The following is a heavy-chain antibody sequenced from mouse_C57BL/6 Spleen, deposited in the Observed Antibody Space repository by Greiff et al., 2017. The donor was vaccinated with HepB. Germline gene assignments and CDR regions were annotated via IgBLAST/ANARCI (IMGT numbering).Heavy chain of an antibody. V-gene: IGHV1-81*01. D-gene: IGHD1-1*01. CDR3: ARTVVADYYAMDY. CDR1: GYTFTSYG. J-gene: IGHJ4*01. Sequence: VKLMESGAELARPGASVKLSCKASGYTFTSYGISWVKQRTGQGLEWIGEIYPRSGNTYYNEKFKGKATLTADKSSSTAYMELRSLTSEDSAVYFCARTVVADYYAMDYWGQGTSVTVSS. CDR2: IYPRSGNT.